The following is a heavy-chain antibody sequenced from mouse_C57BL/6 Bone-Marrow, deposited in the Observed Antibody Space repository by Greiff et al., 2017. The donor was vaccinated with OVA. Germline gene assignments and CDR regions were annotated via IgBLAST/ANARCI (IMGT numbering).Heavy chain of an antibody. CDR2: IDPENGDT. CDR1: GFNIKDDY. CDR3: TTITTVVDY. J-gene: IGHJ2*01. D-gene: IGHD1-1*01. V-gene: IGHV14-4*01. Sequence: EVMLVESGAELVRPGASVKLSCTASGFNIKDDYMHWVKQRPEQGLEWIGWIDPENGDTEYASKFQGKATITADTSSNTAYLQLSSLTSEDTAVYYCTTITTVVDYWGQGTTLTVSS.